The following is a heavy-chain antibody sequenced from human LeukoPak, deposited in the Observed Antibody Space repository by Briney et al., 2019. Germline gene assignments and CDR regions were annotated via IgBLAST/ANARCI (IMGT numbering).Heavy chain of an antibody. CDR1: GGSFSGYY. J-gene: IGHJ1*01. CDR2: INHSGST. V-gene: IGHV4-34*01. Sequence: SETLSLTCAVYGGSFSGYYWSWIRQPPGKGLEWIGEINHSGSTNYNPSLKSRVTISVDTSKNQFSLKLSSVTAADTAVYYCARSAWASGSWDRAEYFQHWGQGTLVTVSS. CDR3: ARSAWASGSWDRAEYFQH. D-gene: IGHD6-13*01.